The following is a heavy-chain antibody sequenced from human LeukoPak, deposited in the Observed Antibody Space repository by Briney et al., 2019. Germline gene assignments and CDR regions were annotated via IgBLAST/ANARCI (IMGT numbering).Heavy chain of an antibody. Sequence: PSETLSLTCTVSGGSISSGSYDWSWIRQHAGKGLEWIGRIYTSGSTNYNPSLKSRVTISVDTSKNQFSLKLSSVPAADTALYYCVRGTVTTRRLFDPWGQGTLVTDSS. D-gene: IGHD4-17*01. CDR1: GGSISSGSYD. CDR2: IYTSGST. V-gene: IGHV4-61*02. J-gene: IGHJ5*02. CDR3: VRGTVTTRRLFDP.